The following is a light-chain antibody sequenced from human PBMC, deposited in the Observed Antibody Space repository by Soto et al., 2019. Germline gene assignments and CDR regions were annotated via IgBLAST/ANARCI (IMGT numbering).Light chain of an antibody. J-gene: IGLJ3*02. CDR2: ENN. V-gene: IGLV1-51*01. CDR3: AGWYSSRSVVV. Sequence: QSVLTQPPSMSAAPGQKVTITCFGSGSNVGSNYVSWFRQLPGTAPKLLIYENNKRTSGTPARVSASRSVTSATLGIAGLQTGDEADYYCAGWYSSRSVVVFGGGTKLTVL. CDR1: GSNVGSNY.